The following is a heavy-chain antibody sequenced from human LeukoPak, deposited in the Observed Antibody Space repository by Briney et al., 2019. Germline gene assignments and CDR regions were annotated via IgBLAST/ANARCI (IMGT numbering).Heavy chain of an antibody. V-gene: IGHV3-30*18. CDR3: AKVKRWLAHYFDY. CDR1: GFTFGSYG. J-gene: IGHJ4*02. Sequence: GRSLRLSCAASGFTFGSYGMHWVRQAPGKGLEWVAVISYDGSNKYYADSVKGRFTISRDNSKNTLYLQMNSLRAEDTAVYYCAKVKRWLAHYFDYWGQGTLVTVSS. CDR2: ISYDGSNK. D-gene: IGHD6-19*01.